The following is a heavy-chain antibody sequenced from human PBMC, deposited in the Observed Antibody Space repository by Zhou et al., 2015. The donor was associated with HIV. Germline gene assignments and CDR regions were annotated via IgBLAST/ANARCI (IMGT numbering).Heavy chain of an antibody. D-gene: IGHD2-2*01. Sequence: QVQLVESGGGVVQPGRSLRLSCAASGFTFSSYGMHWVRQAPGKGLEWVAVIWYDLSNKYYADSVKGRFTISRDNSKNTLYLQMNSLRAEDTAVYYCAKDYGYCSSTSCQEDWDVWGQGTTVTGLL. J-gene: IGHJ6*02. V-gene: IGHV3-33*06. CDR1: GFTFSSYG. CDR3: AKDYGYCSSTSCQEDWDV. CDR2: IWYDLSNK.